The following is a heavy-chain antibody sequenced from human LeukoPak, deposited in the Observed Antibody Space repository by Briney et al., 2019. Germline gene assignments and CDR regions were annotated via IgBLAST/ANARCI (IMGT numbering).Heavy chain of an antibody. CDR3: ARLILTGYYGMDV. CDR1: GASFSTYY. J-gene: IGHJ6*02. D-gene: IGHD3-9*01. Sequence: SETLSLICTVYGASFSTYYWSWIRQSPGKGLEWIGEINHSGSTNYNPSLKSRVIISIDTSNNQFFLKLSSVTAADTAVYYCARLILTGYYGMDVWGQGTTVTVSS. CDR2: INHSGST. V-gene: IGHV4-34*01.